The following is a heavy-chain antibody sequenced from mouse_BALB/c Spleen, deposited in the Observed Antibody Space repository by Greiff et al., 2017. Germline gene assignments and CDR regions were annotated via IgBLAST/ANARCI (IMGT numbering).Heavy chain of an antibody. CDR3: ARAYYGYAMDY. Sequence: EVQVVESGGGLVKLGGSLKLSCAASGFTFSSYYMSWVRQTPEKRLELVAAINSNGGSTYYPDTVKGRFTISRDNAKNTLYLQMSSLKSEDTALYYCARAYYGYAMDYWGQGTSVTVSS. V-gene: IGHV5-6-2*01. CDR1: GFTFSSYY. D-gene: IGHD1-1*01. CDR2: INSNGGST. J-gene: IGHJ4*01.